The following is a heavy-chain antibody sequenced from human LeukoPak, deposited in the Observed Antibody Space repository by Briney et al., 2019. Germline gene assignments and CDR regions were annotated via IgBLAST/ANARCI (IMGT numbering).Heavy chain of an antibody. V-gene: IGHV3-30*02. CDR1: GFTFSGYG. D-gene: IGHD2-15*01. Sequence: PGGSLRLSCAASGFTFSGYGMHWVRQAPGKGLEWVTFIRYDGSNKYYADSVKGRFTISRDNTKNSLYLQMNSLRAEDTAMYYCTRGGGNFDYWGQGTLVTVSS. J-gene: IGHJ4*02. CDR3: TRGGGNFDY. CDR2: IRYDGSNK.